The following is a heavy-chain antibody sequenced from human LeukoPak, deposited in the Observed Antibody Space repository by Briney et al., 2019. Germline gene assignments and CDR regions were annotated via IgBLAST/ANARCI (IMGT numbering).Heavy chain of an antibody. CDR3: ASLYSSSSGVDY. Sequence: GGSLRLSCAASGLIFSSYAMSWVRQAPGKGLEWVSAISGSGGRTYHADSVKGRFTISRDNSKNTLYLQMNSLRAEDTAVYYCASLYSSSSGVDYWGQGTLVTVSS. V-gene: IGHV3-23*01. J-gene: IGHJ4*02. D-gene: IGHD6-6*01. CDR2: ISGSGGRT. CDR1: GLIFSSYA.